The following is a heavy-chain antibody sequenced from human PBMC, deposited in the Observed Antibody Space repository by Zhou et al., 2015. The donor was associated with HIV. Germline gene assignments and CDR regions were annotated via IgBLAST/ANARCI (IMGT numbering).Heavy chain of an antibody. Sequence: EVQLVESGGGLVKPGGSLRLSCAASGFTFSSYSMNWVRQAPGKGLEWVSLISTSNSYIYYADSLKGRFTISRDNAKNSLYLQMNSLRAEDTAVYYCARGGGGDFTYYFDCWGQGTLVTVSS. CDR3: ARGGGGDFTYYFDC. D-gene: IGHD2-21*01. CDR2: ISTSNSYI. CDR1: GFTFSSYS. V-gene: IGHV3-21*01. J-gene: IGHJ4*02.